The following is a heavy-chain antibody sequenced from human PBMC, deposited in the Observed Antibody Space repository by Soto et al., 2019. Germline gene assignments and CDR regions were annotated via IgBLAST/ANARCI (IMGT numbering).Heavy chain of an antibody. CDR1: GYTFTGYY. D-gene: IGHD5-12*01. J-gene: IGHJ4*02. CDR2: INPNSGGT. Sequence: GASVKVSCKACGYTFTGYYMHWGRRAPGQGLGWMGWINPNSGGTNHAQKFQGRVTMTRDTSISTACMELSRLRSDDTAVYYCARGRYSGYGPITVTLYYWGQGTLVTVSS. CDR3: ARGRYSGYGPITVTLYY. V-gene: IGHV1-2*02.